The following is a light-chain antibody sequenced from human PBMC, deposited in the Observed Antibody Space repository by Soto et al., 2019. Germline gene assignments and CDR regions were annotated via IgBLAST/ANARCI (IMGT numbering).Light chain of an antibody. V-gene: IGKV3-20*01. J-gene: IGKJ5*01. CDR1: DNIHTY. CDR3: QHFGDSPIT. CDR2: GAS. Sequence: EIVLTQSPSTLALSPGERATLSCRASDNIHTYLAWYQQKPGQAPRLLIYGASTRATGIPDRFSGTGSGTDFTLTISRLEPEDFAVYYCQHFGDSPITFGQGTRLEIK.